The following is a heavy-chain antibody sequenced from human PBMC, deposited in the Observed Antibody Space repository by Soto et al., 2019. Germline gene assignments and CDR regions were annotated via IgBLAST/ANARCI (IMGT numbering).Heavy chain of an antibody. CDR3: AREGQLVPQFDY. J-gene: IGHJ4*02. CDR2: IIPILGIA. CDR1: GGTFSSYT. V-gene: IGHV1-69*08. D-gene: IGHD6-6*01. Sequence: QVQLVQSGAEVNKPGSSVKVSCKASGGTFSSYTISWVRQAPGQGLEWMGRIIPILGIANYAQKFQGRVTITADKSTSTAYMELSSLRSEDTAVYYCAREGQLVPQFDYWGQGTLVTVSS.